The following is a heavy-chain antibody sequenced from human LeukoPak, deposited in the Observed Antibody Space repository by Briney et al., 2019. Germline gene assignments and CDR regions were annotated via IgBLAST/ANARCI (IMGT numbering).Heavy chain of an antibody. J-gene: IGHJ6*02. Sequence: GESLKISCKGSGYSFTSYWIGWVRQMPGKGLEWMGIIYPGDSDTRYSPSFQGQVTILADKSISTAYLQWSSLKASDTAMYYCARRVVTQGYYYYYGMDVWGQGTTVTVSS. CDR2: IYPGDSDT. D-gene: IGHD4-23*01. V-gene: IGHV5-51*01. CDR3: ARRVVTQGYYYYYGMDV. CDR1: GYSFTSYW.